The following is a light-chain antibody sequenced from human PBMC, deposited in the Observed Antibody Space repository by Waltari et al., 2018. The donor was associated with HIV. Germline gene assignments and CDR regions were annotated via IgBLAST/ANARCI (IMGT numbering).Light chain of an antibody. J-gene: IGLJ3*02. CDR2: SNN. Sequence: QSVLTQPPSASGTPGQRVTISCSGSSSNIGSNTVSWYQQLPGTAPKLLIYSNNQPASGVPERFSGAKSGTSASLAISGLQSEDEADYYCAAWDDSLNGWVFGGGTKLTVL. V-gene: IGLV1-44*01. CDR1: SSNIGSNT. CDR3: AAWDDSLNGWV.